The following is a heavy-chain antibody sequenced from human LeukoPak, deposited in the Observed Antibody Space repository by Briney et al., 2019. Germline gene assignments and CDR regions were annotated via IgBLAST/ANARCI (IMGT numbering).Heavy chain of an antibody. CDR2: ISGSGGST. CDR1: GFTFSSYA. D-gene: IGHD6-13*01. J-gene: IGHJ5*02. V-gene: IGHV3-23*01. Sequence: GGSLRLSRAASGFTFSSYAMSWVRQAPGKGLEWVSAISGSGGSTYYADSVKGRFTISRDNSKNTLYLQMNSLRAGDTAVYYCAKDFSSSSWYDWFDPWGQGTLVTVSS. CDR3: AKDFSSSSWYDWFDP.